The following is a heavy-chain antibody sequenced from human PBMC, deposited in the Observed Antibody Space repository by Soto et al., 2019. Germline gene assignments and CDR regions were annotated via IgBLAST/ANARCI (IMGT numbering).Heavy chain of an antibody. CDR3: ARGLGGRMDD. D-gene: IGHD3-16*01. CDR1: GTIFSSSA. J-gene: IGHJ6*02. CDR2: IIPILGET. Sequence: QVQLVQSGAEVKKPGSSVRVSCKASGTIFSSSAIGWVRQAPGQGLEWMGRIIPILGETNSAQKFQGRVTLTADKSTNTAYMELNSLRLEDTALYYCARGLGGRMDDWGQGTTVTVSS. V-gene: IGHV1-69*04.